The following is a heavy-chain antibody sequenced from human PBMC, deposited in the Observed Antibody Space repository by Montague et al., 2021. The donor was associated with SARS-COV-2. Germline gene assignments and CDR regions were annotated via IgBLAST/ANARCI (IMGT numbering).Heavy chain of an antibody. CDR2: MYYTGHT. CDR1: GASVASGNFY. J-gene: IGHJ4*02. Sequence: SETLSLTCTASGASVASGNFYWSWIRQPPGKGLEWIGYMYYTGHTNYNPSLERRVTMPVDPSKNQFSLTLTSVTAADTAVYYCTRSRANVPSRPGFDYWGQGALVTVSS. CDR3: TRSRANVPSRPGFDY. D-gene: IGHD6-6*01. V-gene: IGHV4-61*01.